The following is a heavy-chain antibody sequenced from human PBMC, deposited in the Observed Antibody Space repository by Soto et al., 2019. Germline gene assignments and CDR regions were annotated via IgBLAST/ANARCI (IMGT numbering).Heavy chain of an antibody. D-gene: IGHD6-19*01. Sequence: ASVKVSCKGSGYTYTSYAMHWVRQAPGQRLEWMGWINAGNGNTKYSQKFQGGVTITRDTSASTAYMELSSLRSEDTAVYYCARETSGSGAFDIWGLGTMVTVSS. CDR3: ARETSGSGAFDI. J-gene: IGHJ3*02. CDR2: INAGNGNT. CDR1: GYTYTSYA. V-gene: IGHV1-3*01.